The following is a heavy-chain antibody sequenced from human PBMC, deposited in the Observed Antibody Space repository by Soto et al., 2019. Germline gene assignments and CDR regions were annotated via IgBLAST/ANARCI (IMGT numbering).Heavy chain of an antibody. CDR3: AREADAFDI. V-gene: IGHV3-30-3*01. Sequence: QVQLVESGGGVVQPGRSLRLSCAASGFTFGSYAMHWVRQAPGKGLEWVAVISYDGSNKYYADSVKGRFTISRDNSKNTLYLQMNSLRAEDTAVYYCAREADAFDIWGQGTMVTVSS. CDR1: GFTFGSYA. CDR2: ISYDGSNK. J-gene: IGHJ3*02.